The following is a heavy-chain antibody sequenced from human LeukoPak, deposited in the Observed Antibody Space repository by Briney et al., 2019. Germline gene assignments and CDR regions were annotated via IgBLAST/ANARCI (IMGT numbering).Heavy chain of an antibody. CDR2: IYPGDSDT. V-gene: IGHV5-51*01. J-gene: IGHJ4*02. D-gene: IGHD6-19*01. CDR1: GYCFTSYW. CDR3: ARLSGSSGWYGFY. Sequence: GESLKISCKGSGYCFTSYWIGWVRQMPGKGVEWMGIIYPGDSDTRYSPSFQGQVTISADKSISTAYLQWSSRKASDNAMYQCARLSGSSGWYGFYWGQGTLVTVSS.